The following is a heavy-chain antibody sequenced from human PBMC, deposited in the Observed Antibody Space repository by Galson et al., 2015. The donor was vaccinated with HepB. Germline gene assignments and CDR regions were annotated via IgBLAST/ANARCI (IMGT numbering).Heavy chain of an antibody. CDR3: ASGRDGYNNFDY. J-gene: IGHJ4*02. CDR2: MYYSGIT. Sequence: ETLSLTCTVSGGSLRSGSFWGWIRQPPGKGLEWVGTMYYSGITYYKPSLKSRVTISIDTSKSQVSLGLNPATAADTAVYYCASGRDGYNNFDYWGQGTLVTVSS. V-gene: IGHV4-39*01. CDR1: GGSLRSGSF. D-gene: IGHD5-24*01.